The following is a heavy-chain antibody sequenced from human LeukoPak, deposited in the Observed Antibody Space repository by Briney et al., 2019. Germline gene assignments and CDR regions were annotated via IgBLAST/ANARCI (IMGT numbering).Heavy chain of an antibody. D-gene: IGHD1-1*01. J-gene: IGHJ4*02. V-gene: IGHV3-23*01. CDR3: ARSLKWNLVGFDY. CDR1: GFTLSSYA. Sequence: GGSLRPSCAASGFTLSSYAMDWVRQAPGKGLEGVSVINNSGDNTFYADSVKGRFTISRDNSKNTLYLQMSSLRGEDTAVYYCARSLKWNLVGFDYWGQGTLVTVPS. CDR2: INNSGDNT.